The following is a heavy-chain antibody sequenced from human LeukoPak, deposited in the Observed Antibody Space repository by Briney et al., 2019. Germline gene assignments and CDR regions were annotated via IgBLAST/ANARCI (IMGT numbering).Heavy chain of an antibody. CDR1: GFTFSNYA. Sequence: GGSLRLSCAASGFTFSNYAMSWVRQAPGKGLEWVSGISGSGGSTYYADSVKGRFTFSRDNSKNTLYLQMNSLRAEDTAVYYCAKDLDPGYSSSWYFGYWGQGTLVTVSS. CDR2: ISGSGGST. V-gene: IGHV3-23*01. CDR3: AKDLDPGYSSSWYFGY. J-gene: IGHJ4*02. D-gene: IGHD6-13*01.